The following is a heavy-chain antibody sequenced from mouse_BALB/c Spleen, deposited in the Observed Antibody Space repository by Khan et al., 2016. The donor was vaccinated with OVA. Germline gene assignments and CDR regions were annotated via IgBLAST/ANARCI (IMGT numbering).Heavy chain of an antibody. V-gene: IGHV3-6*02. CDR1: GYSITSGYF. CDR2: IRYDGNS. Sequence: EVQLQESGPGLVKPSQSLSLTCSVTGYSITSGYFWNWIRQSPGNKLEWMGYIRYDGNSNYNPSLKNRISITRDTSKNQFFLKLNSVTPEDTATXYCARGGSSGPAWFAYWGRGTLVTVSA. CDR3: ARGGSSGPAWFAY. J-gene: IGHJ3*01. D-gene: IGHD3-1*01.